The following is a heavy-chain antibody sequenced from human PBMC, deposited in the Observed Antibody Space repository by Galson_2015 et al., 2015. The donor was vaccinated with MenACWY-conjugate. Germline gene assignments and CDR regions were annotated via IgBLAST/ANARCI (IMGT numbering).Heavy chain of an antibody. D-gene: IGHD2-15*01. J-gene: IGHJ6*02. Sequence: SLRLSCEASGFVFSDYCMHWVRHAPGKGLECVSRICAGGISIMYGDSVRGRFTISRDDDENTLYLQMDGLRADDTAVYFCVRGSIGWRGMDIWGQGTTVTVSS. CDR2: ICAGGISI. V-gene: IGHV3-74*03. CDR1: GFVFSDYC. CDR3: VRGSIGWRGMDI.